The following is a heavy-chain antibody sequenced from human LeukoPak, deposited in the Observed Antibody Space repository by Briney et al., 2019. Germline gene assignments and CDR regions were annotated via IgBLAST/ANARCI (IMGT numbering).Heavy chain of an antibody. D-gene: IGHD5-18*01. CDR2: INPNSGGT. V-gene: IGHV1-2*02. CDR3: ARGLRGYSYVTEVYYFDY. CDR1: GYTFTGYY. J-gene: IGHJ4*02. Sequence: ASVKISCKASGYTFTGYYMHWVRQAPGQGLGWMGWINPNSGGTNYAQKFQGRVTMTRDTSISTAYMELSRLRSDDTAVYYCARGLRGYSYVTEVYYFDYWGQGTLVTVSS.